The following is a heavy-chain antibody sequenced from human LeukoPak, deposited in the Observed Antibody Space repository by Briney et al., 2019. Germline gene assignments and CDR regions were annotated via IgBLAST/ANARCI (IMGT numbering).Heavy chain of an antibody. CDR3: AKEDCGVDCSTFDY. V-gene: IGHV3-23*01. CDR2: ISGSGGTT. D-gene: IGHD2-21*02. CDR1: GFTFSRYA. Sequence: GGSLRLSCAASGFTFSRYAMSWVRQAPGKGLEWVSAISGSGGTTYYADSVKGRFTISRDNAKCTLYLQMNGLRAEDTAVYYCAKEDCGVDCSTFDYWGQGTLVTVSS. J-gene: IGHJ4*02.